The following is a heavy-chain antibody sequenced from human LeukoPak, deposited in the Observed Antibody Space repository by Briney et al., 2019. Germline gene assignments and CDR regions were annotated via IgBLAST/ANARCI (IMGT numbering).Heavy chain of an antibody. CDR2: IYYSGST. D-gene: IGHD4/OR15-4a*01. V-gene: IGHV4-59*01. CDR3: ARAPGNDYYPYYYMDV. Sequence: SETLSLTCTVSGGSISSYYWSWIRQPPGKGLEWIGYIYYSGSTNYNPSLKSRVTISVDTSKNQSSLKVSSVTAADTAVYYCARAPGNDYYPYYYMDVWGKGTTVTVSS. CDR1: GGSISSYY. J-gene: IGHJ6*03.